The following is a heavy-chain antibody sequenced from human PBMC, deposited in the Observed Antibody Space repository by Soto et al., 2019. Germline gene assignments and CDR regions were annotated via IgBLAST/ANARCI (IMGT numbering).Heavy chain of an antibody. J-gene: IGHJ4*02. CDR3: AKHLDQGGWYYFDY. CDR1: GFTFSSYA. D-gene: IGHD6-19*01. Sequence: GGSLRLSCAASGFTFSSYAVSWVRQSPGKGLEWVSAISGSGGSTYYADSVKGRFTISRDNSKNTLYLQMNSLRAEDTAVYYCAKHLDQGGWYYFDYWGQGTLVTVSS. CDR2: ISGSGGST. V-gene: IGHV3-23*01.